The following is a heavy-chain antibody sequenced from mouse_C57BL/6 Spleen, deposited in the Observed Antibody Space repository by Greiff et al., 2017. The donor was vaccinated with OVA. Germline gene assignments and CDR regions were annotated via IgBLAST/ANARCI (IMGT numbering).Heavy chain of an antibody. CDR2: IDPSDSET. CDR1: GYTFTSYW. D-gene: IGHD3-2*02. Sequence: QVQLQQPGAELVRPGSSVKLSCKASGYTFTSYWMHWVKQRPIQGLEWIGNIDPSDSETNYNQKFKDKATLTVDKSSITAYMQLSSLTSEDSAVYYCARSETAQALFAYWGQGTLVTVSA. V-gene: IGHV1-52*01. CDR3: ARSETAQALFAY. J-gene: IGHJ3*01.